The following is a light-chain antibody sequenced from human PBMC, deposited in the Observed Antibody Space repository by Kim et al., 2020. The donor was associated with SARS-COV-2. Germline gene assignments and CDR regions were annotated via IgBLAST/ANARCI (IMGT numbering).Light chain of an antibody. CDR2: AAS. CDR3: QKYDSAPRT. CDR1: QDITNY. J-gene: IGKJ1*01. V-gene: IGKV1-27*01. Sequence: DLQMTQSPSSLSASVGDRVTITCRASQDITNYLAWYQQHPGKLPTLLIYAASTLRSGVPSRFRGSGSGTDFTLTITSLQPEDVATYYCQKYDSAPRTFGQGTKLEIK.